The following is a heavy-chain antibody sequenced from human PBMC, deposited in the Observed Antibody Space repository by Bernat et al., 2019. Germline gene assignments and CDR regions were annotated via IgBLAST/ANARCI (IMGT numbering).Heavy chain of an antibody. V-gene: IGHV3-15*01. CDR1: GFTFSNAW. CDR3: TTGSLTMVHGPYGISYYYYYMDV. J-gene: IGHJ6*03. Sequence: EVQLVESGGGLVKPGGSLRLSCAASGFTFSNAWMSWVRQAPGKGLEWVGRIKSKTGGGTTDYAAPVEGRFTISRDDSKNTLYLQMNSLKTEDAAVYYCTTGSLTMVHGPYGISYYYYYMDVWGKGTTVTVSS. CDR2: IKSKTGGGTT. D-gene: IGHD3-10*01.